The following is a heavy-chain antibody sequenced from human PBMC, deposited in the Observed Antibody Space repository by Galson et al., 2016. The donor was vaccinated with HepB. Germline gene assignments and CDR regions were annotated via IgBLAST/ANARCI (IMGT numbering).Heavy chain of an antibody. CDR1: GNSISSNNW. CDR2: VYHSGST. J-gene: IGHJ4*02. V-gene: IGHV4-4*02. D-gene: IGHD3-16*01. CDR3: ARRRGDFDY. Sequence: ETLSLTCAVSGNSISSNNWWSWVRQPPGKGLEWIGEVYHSGSTNYNPSFKSLVNILVDKSEGQFSLKLTSVTAADTAVYYCARRRGDFDYWGQGVLVTVSS.